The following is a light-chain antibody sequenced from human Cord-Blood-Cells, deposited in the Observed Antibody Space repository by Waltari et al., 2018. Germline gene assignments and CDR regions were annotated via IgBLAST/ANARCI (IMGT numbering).Light chain of an antibody. J-gene: IGLJ3*02. CDR1: SSAVGSYNL. CDR2: EGS. V-gene: IGLV2-23*01. CDR3: CSYAGSSNWV. Sequence: QSALTQPASVSGSPGQSITISCTGTSSAVGSYNLVSWYQQHQGKAPKLMIYEGSKRPSGVSKRFSXSKSXNTAXXTSAGLQAEDEADYYCCSYAGSSNWVFGGWTKLTVL.